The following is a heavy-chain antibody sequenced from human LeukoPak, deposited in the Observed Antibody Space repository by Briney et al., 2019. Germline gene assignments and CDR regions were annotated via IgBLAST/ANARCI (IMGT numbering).Heavy chain of an antibody. CDR3: ARQIRDGYNRFDY. V-gene: IGHV3-23*01. Sequence: PGGSLRLSCAASGFTFSSYAMSWVRQAPGKGLEWVSAISGSGGSTYYADSVKGRFTISRDNSKNTLYLQMNSLRAEDTAVYYCARQIRDGYNRFDYWGQGTLVTVSS. J-gene: IGHJ4*02. CDR2: ISGSGGST. D-gene: IGHD5-12*01. CDR1: GFTFSSYA.